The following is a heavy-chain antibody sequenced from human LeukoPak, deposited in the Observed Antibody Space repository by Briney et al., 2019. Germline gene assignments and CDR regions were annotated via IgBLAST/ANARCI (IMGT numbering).Heavy chain of an antibody. J-gene: IGHJ3*02. CDR3: AKVVFWGSLDAFDI. D-gene: IGHD3-16*01. V-gene: IGHV3-7*01. CDR1: GFTFSSYW. CDR2: IKQDGSEK. Sequence: PGGSLRLSCAASGFTFSSYWMTWVRQAPGKGLEWVANIKQDGSEKYYVDSVKGRFTISRDNAKNSLYLQMNSLRAEDTAVYYCAKVVFWGSLDAFDIWGQGTMVTVSS.